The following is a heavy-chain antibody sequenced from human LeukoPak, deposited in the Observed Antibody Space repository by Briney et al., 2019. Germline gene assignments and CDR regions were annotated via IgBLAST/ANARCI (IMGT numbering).Heavy chain of an antibody. D-gene: IGHD3-3*01. J-gene: IGHJ6*03. CDR1: GGSISSYY. CDR2: IYTSGST. CDR3: ARLTADFWSGYYYYYYYYMDV. V-gene: IGHV4-4*09. Sequence: SETLSLTCTVSGGSISSYYWSWIRQPPGKGLEWIGYIYTSGSTNYNPSLKSRVTISVDTSKNQFSLKLSSVTAADTAVYYCARLTADFWSGYYYYYYYYMDVWGKGTTVTVSS.